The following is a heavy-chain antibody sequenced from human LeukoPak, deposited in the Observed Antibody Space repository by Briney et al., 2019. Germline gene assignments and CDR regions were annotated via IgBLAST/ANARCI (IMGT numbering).Heavy chain of an antibody. J-gene: IGHJ3*02. D-gene: IGHD3-9*01. CDR1: GVTFSSYA. CDR2: ISSDGSNK. V-gene: IGHV3-30-3*01. CDR3: VRDQDALTGNGAFDI. Sequence: GRSLRLSCAGSGVTFSSYAMQWVRQAPGKGLEWVAVISSDGSNKYYADSVKGRFTISRDNSKSTLYLQMNSLRPEDSAVYYCVRDQDALTGNGAFDIWGRGTMVTVSS.